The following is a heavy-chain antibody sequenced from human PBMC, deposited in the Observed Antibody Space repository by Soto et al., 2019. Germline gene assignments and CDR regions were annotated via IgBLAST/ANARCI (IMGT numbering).Heavy chain of an antibody. J-gene: IGHJ4*02. V-gene: IGHV4-34*01. CDR2: INHSGST. CDR3: ARGRLRSYFDY. D-gene: IGHD4-17*01. Sequence: PWETLCLTCAVYGGSFIGYYFIFIRHPPFKWLEWIVEINHSGSTNYNPSLKSRVTISVDTSKNQFSLKLSSVTAADTAVYYCARGRLRSYFDYWGQGTLVTVSS. CDR1: GGSFIGYY.